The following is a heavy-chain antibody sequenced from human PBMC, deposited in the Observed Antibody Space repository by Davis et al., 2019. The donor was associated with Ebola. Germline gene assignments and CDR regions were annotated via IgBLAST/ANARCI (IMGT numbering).Heavy chain of an antibody. Sequence: PSETLSLTCTFSCASVTSCSYYWSWIRQPPGKGLEWIGYIYYSGSTNYNPSLKSRVTISVDTSKNQFSLKLSSVTAADTAVYYCARGFDGDYVLGSWFDPWGQGTLVTVSS. D-gene: IGHD4-17*01. CDR3: ARGFDGDYVLGSWFDP. V-gene: IGHV4-61*01. CDR1: CASVTSCSYY. CDR2: IYYSGST. J-gene: IGHJ5*02.